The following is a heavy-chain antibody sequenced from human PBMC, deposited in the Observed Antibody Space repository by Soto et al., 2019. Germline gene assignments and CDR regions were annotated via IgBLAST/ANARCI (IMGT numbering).Heavy chain of an antibody. J-gene: IGHJ6*02. D-gene: IGHD1-1*01. Sequence: QVQLVESGGGLVKPGGSLRLSCVASGFTFSDYYMNWIRQAPGKGLEWVAYISSSGSTIYYADSVKGRFTMTRNNTNNTLNLQMNSLRAEHTAIYYCAPERRNASNYYGWDIWGQWITGTV. CDR2: ISSSGSTI. CDR3: APERRNASNYYGWDI. V-gene: IGHV3-11*01. CDR1: GFTFSDYY.